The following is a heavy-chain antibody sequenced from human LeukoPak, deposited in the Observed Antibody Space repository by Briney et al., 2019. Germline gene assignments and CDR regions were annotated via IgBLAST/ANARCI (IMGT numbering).Heavy chain of an antibody. CDR2: IYSGSST. CDR1: GFTVSSNY. V-gene: IGHV3-53*01. J-gene: IGHJ4*02. D-gene: IGHD6-13*01. CDR3: ARIATAVNIFDY. Sequence: GGSLRLSCAASGFTVSSNYMSWVRQAPGEGLEWVSVIYSGSSTYYADSVKGRFTISRDNSKNTLYLQMNSLRAEDTAVYYCARIATAVNIFDYWGQGTLVTVSS.